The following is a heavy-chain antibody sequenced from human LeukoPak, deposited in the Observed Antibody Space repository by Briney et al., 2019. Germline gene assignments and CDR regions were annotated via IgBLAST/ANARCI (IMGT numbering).Heavy chain of an antibody. J-gene: IGHJ4*02. CDR1: GFTLSSYA. D-gene: IGHD6-19*01. CDR2: ISGSGGST. V-gene: IGHV3-23*01. CDR3: ARIFRIAVAGTGFDY. Sequence: HPGGSLRLSCAASGFTLSSYAMIWVRQAPGKGLEWVSAISGSGGSTYYADSVKGRFTISRDNSKNTLYLQMNSLRAEDTAVYYCARIFRIAVAGTGFDYWGQGTLVTVSS.